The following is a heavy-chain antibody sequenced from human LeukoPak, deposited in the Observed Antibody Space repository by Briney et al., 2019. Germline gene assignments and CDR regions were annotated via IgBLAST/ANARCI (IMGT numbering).Heavy chain of an antibody. D-gene: IGHD3-10*01. V-gene: IGHV4-39*01. Sequence: SETLSLTCNVSGESISNTNYYWGWIRQPPEKGLEWTGSFVYGGTTYYNESLKSRVTMSEDASKNQFSLTLSPVTAADTAVYYWARHRGAYYRTPFDYWGQGILVTVSS. J-gene: IGHJ4*02. CDR1: GESISNTNYY. CDR2: FVYGGTT. CDR3: ARHRGAYYRTPFDY.